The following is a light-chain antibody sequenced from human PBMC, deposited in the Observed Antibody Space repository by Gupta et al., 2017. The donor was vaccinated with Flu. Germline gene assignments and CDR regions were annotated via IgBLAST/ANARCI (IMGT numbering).Light chain of an antibody. CDR1: QSASGA. Sequence: EVVLTQSPGTLSLSPGERATLSCRAGQSASGALAWYQQKPGQAPRLLIYAASKRATGIPARFSGSGSGTDFTLTISSLEPEDVAVYYCQQRASWPLTFGGGTKVEIK. CDR2: AAS. J-gene: IGKJ4*01. CDR3: QQRASWPLT. V-gene: IGKV3-11*01.